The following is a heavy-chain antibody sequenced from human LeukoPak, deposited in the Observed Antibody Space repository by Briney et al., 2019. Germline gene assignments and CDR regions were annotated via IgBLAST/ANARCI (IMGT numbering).Heavy chain of an antibody. D-gene: IGHD3-10*01. CDR3: AKDRGGGFDT. J-gene: IGHJ5*02. V-gene: IGHV3-23*01. Sequence: PGGSLRLSCAASGFTFSSYDMSWVRQAPGKGLESLSAIGVSGSSSHSADSVKGRFTISRDNSKNTLYLQMNSLRPEDTAVYYCAKDRGGGFDTWGQGTLVTVSS. CDR2: IGVSGSSS. CDR1: GFTFSSYD.